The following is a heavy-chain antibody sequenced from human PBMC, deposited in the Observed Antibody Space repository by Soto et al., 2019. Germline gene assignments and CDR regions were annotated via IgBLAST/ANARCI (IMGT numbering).Heavy chain of an antibody. CDR2: IYYSGST. CDR1: GGSISSGGYY. CDR3: ARFGYSTNIGIDY. V-gene: IGHV4-31*03. Sequence: QVQLQESGPGLVKPSQTLSLTCTVSGGSISSGGYYWSWIRQHPGKGLEWIGYIYYSGSTYSNPSLKSRVTISVDTSKNQFSLKLSSVTAADTAVYYCARFGYSTNIGIDYWGQGTLVTVSS. D-gene: IGHD3-22*01. J-gene: IGHJ4*02.